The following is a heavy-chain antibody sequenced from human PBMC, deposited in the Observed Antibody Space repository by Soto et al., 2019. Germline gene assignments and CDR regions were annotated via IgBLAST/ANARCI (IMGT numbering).Heavy chain of an antibody. J-gene: IGHJ5*02. CDR2: IYSGGST. Sequence: GGSLRLSCAASGFTVSGNYMSWVRQAPGKGLEWVSVIYSGGSTYYADSVKGRFTISRDNSKNTLYLQMNSLRAEDTAVYYCAREGNWNDGPRGFDPWGQGTLVTVSS. D-gene: IGHD1-1*01. CDR1: GFTVSGNY. V-gene: IGHV3-53*01. CDR3: AREGNWNDGPRGFDP.